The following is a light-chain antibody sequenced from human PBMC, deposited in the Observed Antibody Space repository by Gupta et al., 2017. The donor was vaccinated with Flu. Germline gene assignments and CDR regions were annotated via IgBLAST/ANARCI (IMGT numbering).Light chain of an antibody. CDR2: DAS. CDR3: QQHSNRPPIT. Sequence: EIVLTQSPATLSLSPGERATLSCRASQSVSRYLAWYQHRPGQAPRLLIYDASNRATGVPARFSGSGYGTDXTLTISXREQEDFAVYYCQQHSNRPPITFGXGTKVEIK. J-gene: IGKJ4*01. V-gene: IGKV3-11*01. CDR1: QSVSRY.